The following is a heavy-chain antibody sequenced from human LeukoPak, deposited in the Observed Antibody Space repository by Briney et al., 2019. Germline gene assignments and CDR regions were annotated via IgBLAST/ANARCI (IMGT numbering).Heavy chain of an antibody. D-gene: IGHD3-10*01. CDR2: IFGSGGS. V-gene: IGHV4-4*07. CDR3: AQGSYGFGKKHTYCYIEV. J-gene: IGHJ6*03. Sequence: SETLSLTCSVSGGSVSDSSWSWIRQPAGKGLEGIGRIFGSGGSNYNPSLKSRVTMSVDTSKNQFSLKLTSLTAADTALYFCAQGSYGFGKKHTYCYIEVWGKGTTVTVSS. CDR1: GGSVSDSS.